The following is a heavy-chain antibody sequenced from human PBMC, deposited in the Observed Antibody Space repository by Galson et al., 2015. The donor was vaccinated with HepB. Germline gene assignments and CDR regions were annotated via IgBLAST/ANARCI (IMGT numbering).Heavy chain of an antibody. CDR3: ARSSPPTHRVYYYYGMDV. Sequence: SLRLSCAASGFTVSSNYMSWVRQAPGKGLEWVSVIYSGGSTYYADSVKGRFTISRDNSKNTLYLQMNSLRAEDTAVYYCARSSPPTHRVYYYYGMDVWGQGTTVTVSS. CDR1: GFTVSSNY. J-gene: IGHJ6*02. V-gene: IGHV3-66*01. D-gene: IGHD3-10*01. CDR2: IYSGGST.